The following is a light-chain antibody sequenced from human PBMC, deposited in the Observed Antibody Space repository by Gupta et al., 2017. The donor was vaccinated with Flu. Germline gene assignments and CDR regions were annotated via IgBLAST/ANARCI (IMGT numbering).Light chain of an antibody. CDR3: QQYDKLPRET. CDR1: QDISNY. V-gene: IGKV1-33*01. J-gene: IGKJ3*01. CDR2: DAS. Sequence: DIQMTQSPSSLSASVGDRVTITCQASQDISNYLNWYQQKPGKAPKLLIHDASNWETGVPSRHSGSRYRIYSPFSISSRQLEDIASSYSQQYDKLPRETLGHGTKVDMK.